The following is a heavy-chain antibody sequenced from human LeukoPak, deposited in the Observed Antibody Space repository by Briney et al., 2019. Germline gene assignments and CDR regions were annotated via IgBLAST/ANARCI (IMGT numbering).Heavy chain of an antibody. J-gene: IGHJ5*02. D-gene: IGHD3-16*01. V-gene: IGHV4-34*01. CDR3: ARWEIVGGFNP. CDR1: GASFSGYY. Sequence: SETLSLTCAVYGASFSGYYWSWIRQPPGKGLEWIGEIKHSGITNYNPSLKSRVTISVDTSKNQISLKLTSVTAADTAVYYCARWEIVGGFNPWGQGTGVSVPS. CDR2: IKHSGIT.